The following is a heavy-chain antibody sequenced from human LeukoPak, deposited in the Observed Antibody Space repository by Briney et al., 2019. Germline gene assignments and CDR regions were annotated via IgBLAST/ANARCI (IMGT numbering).Heavy chain of an antibody. CDR1: GYTFTGYY. CDR2: INPDSSGT. Sequence: ASVKVSCKASGYTFTGYYIHWVRQAPGQGLEWMGWINPDSSGTNYAQKFQGRVTMTRDTSTSTLYMELSSLTSEDTAVYYCARKFGGNGYYFDYWGQGTLVTVSS. V-gene: IGHV1-2*02. D-gene: IGHD4-23*01. CDR3: ARKFGGNGYYFDY. J-gene: IGHJ4*02.